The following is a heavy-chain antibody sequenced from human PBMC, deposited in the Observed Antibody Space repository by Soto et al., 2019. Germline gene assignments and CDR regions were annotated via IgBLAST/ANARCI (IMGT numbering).Heavy chain of an antibody. J-gene: IGHJ4*02. D-gene: IGHD6-13*01. Sequence: GASVKVSCKASGGTFSSYAISWVRQAPGQGLEWMGGIIPIFGTANYAQKFQGRVTITEDESTSTAYMELGSLRSEDTAVYYCAREVLTPGPSSPYFDYWGQGTLVTVSS. CDR1: GGTFSSYA. CDR2: IIPIFGTA. CDR3: AREVLTPGPSSPYFDY. V-gene: IGHV1-69*13.